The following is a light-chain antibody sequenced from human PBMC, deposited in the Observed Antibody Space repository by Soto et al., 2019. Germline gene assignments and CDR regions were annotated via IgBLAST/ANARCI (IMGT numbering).Light chain of an antibody. Sequence: QSALTQPRSVSGSPGQSVTISCTGTSSDVGGYNYVSWYQQHPGKAPKLMIYDVSKRPSGVPDRFSGSKSGNTASLTISGLQAEDEADYYCCLVFGGGTKLTVL. CDR3: CLV. V-gene: IGLV2-11*01. CDR1: SSDVGGYNY. CDR2: DVS. J-gene: IGLJ2*01.